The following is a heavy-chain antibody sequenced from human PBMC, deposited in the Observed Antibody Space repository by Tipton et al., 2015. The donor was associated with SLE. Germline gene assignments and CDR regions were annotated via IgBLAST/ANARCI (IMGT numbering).Heavy chain of an antibody. V-gene: IGHV3-74*01. J-gene: IGHJ6*02. Sequence: SLRLSCAASGFTFSSYWMHWVRQAPGKGLVWVSRINIDGSSTSYADSVKGRFTISRDNAKNTLYLQMNSLRAEDTAVYYGEREYSGYDPYYYYYGMDVWGQGTTVTVSS. CDR1: GFTFSSYW. CDR2: INIDGSST. CDR3: EREYSGYDPYYYYYGMDV. D-gene: IGHD5-12*01.